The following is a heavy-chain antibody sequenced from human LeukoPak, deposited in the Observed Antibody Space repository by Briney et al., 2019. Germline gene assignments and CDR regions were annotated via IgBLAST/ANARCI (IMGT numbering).Heavy chain of an antibody. D-gene: IGHD3-9*01. CDR1: GGSFSGYY. CDR2: INHSGST. Sequence: SETLPLTCAVYGGSFSGYYWSWIRQPPGKGLEWIGEINHSGSTNYNPSLKSRVTISVDTSKNQFSLKLSSVTAADTAVYYCARGREILTGYYGYWGQGTLVTVSS. J-gene: IGHJ4*02. CDR3: ARGREILTGYYGY. V-gene: IGHV4-34*01.